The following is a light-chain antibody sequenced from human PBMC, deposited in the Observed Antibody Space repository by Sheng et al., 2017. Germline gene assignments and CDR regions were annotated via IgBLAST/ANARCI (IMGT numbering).Light chain of an antibody. CDR1: ISDVGNYDY. Sequence: QSALTQPASVSGSPGQSITISCTGTISDVGNYDYVSWYQQHPDKAPKLIIYDVTNRPSGVSNRFSGSKSGNTASLTISGLQAEDEADYYCSSYASTSTHVVFGGGTKLTVL. J-gene: IGLJ2*01. V-gene: IGLV2-14*01. CDR2: DVT. CDR3: SSYASTSTHVV.